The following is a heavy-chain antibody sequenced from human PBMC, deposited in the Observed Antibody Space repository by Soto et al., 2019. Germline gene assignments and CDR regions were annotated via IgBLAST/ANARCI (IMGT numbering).Heavy chain of an antibody. CDR3: ASASIAVAGQFYYYYGMDV. D-gene: IGHD6-19*01. Sequence: PGESLKISCKGSGYSFTSYWIGWVRQMPGKGLEWMGIIYPGDSDTGYSPSFQGQVTISADKSISTAYLQWSSLKASDTAMYYCASASIAVAGQFYYYYGMDVWGQGTAVTVSS. CDR2: IYPGDSDT. CDR1: GYSFTSYW. J-gene: IGHJ6*02. V-gene: IGHV5-51*01.